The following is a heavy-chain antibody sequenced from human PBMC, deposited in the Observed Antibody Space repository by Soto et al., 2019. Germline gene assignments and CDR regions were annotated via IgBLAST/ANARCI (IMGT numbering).Heavy chain of an antibody. CDR2: TSYDASNK. Sequence: QVQLVESGGGVVQPGRSLRLSCVGSGFSFSTYGMHWLRQPPGKGLEWVAVTSYDASNKYYADSVKGRFTISRDNSKNTLYLQMDSLRAVDTAVYYCATRGTRGQFDSWGQGTLVTVSS. CDR1: GFSFSTYG. CDR3: ATRGTRGQFDS. D-gene: IGHD3-16*01. J-gene: IGHJ4*02. V-gene: IGHV3-30*03.